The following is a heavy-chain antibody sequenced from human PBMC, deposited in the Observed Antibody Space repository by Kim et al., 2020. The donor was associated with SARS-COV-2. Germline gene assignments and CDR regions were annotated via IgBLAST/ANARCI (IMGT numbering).Heavy chain of an antibody. CDR2: MSRDGDYI. V-gene: IGHV3-21*01. CDR3: ASDNSGPLGY. Sequence: GSLRLSCVGSGFSFIDYSMDWVRQAPGKGLEWVSSMSRDGDYIYYADSLRGRFTISRDNAKNSLYLQMNSLRAEDTAGYYCASDNSGPLGYWGQGTLVTVSS. J-gene: IGHJ4*02. D-gene: IGHD5-12*01. CDR1: GFSFIDYS.